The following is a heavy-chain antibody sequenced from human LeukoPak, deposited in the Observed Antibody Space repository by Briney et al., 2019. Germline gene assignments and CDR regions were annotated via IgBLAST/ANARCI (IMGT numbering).Heavy chain of an antibody. V-gene: IGHV4-59*01. CDR3: ARGVRGVLGYDAFDI. Sequence: SETLSLTCTVSGGSISSYYWSWIRQPPGKGLEWIGYIYYSGSTNYNPSLKSRVTISVDTSKNQFSLKLSSGTAADTAVYYCARGVRGVLGYDAFDIWGQGTMVTVSS. D-gene: IGHD3-10*01. CDR1: GGSISSYY. J-gene: IGHJ3*02. CDR2: IYYSGST.